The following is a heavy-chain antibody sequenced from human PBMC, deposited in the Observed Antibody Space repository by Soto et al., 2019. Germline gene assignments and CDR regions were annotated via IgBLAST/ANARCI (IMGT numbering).Heavy chain of an antibody. J-gene: IGHJ5*02. Sequence: QGQLVQSGVEVKKPGASVKVSCSASGNTFTNFGVTWVRQAPGQGLEWMGWISPYTDDPSHAQKLQGRVTMTIDTSTTTANLDLSSMTSDDTAVYYCARGIPGAEAWFHTWGQGTLVTVSS. V-gene: IGHV1-18*01. CDR3: ARGIPGAEAWFHT. D-gene: IGHD2-2*01. CDR2: ISPYTDDP. CDR1: GNTFTNFG.